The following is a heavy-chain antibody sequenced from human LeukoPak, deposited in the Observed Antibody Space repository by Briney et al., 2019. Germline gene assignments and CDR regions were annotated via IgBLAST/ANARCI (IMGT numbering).Heavy chain of an antibody. CDR2: IRYDGSNK. CDR1: GFTFSSYG. D-gene: IGHD3-22*01. J-gene: IGHJ5*02. Sequence: GGSLRLSCAASGFTFSSYGMHWVRQAPGKGLEWVAFIRYDGSNKYYADSVKGRFTISRDNSKNTLYLQMNSLRAEDTAVHYCAKDKSTYYSTNWFDPWGQGTLVTVSS. CDR3: AKDKSTYYSTNWFDP. V-gene: IGHV3-30*02.